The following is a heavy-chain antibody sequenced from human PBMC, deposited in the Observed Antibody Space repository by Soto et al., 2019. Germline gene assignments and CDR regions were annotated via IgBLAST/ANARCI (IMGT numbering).Heavy chain of an antibody. D-gene: IGHD3-9*01. CDR1: GYTFTSYD. J-gene: IGHJ4*02. Sequence: ASVKVSCKASGYTFTSYDINWVRQATGQGLEWMGWMNPNSGNTGYAQKFQGRVTMTRNTSISTAYMELSSLRSEDTAVYYCATGLSFDWSRPYYFDSWGQRTLVPVSS. V-gene: IGHV1-8*01. CDR2: MNPNSGNT. CDR3: ATGLSFDWSRPYYFDS.